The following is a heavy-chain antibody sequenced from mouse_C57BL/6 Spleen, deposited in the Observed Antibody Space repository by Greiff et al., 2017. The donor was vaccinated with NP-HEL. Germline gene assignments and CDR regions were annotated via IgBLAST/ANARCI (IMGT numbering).Heavy chain of an antibody. J-gene: IGHJ3*01. Sequence: QVQLKQPGAELVMPGASVKLSCKASGYTFTSYWMHWVKQRPGQGLEWIGEIDPSDSYTNYNQKFKGKSTLTVDKSSSTAYMQLSSLTSEDSAVYYCARSGLLPEAWFAYWGQGTLVTVSA. V-gene: IGHV1-69*01. CDR2: IDPSDSYT. CDR3: ARSGLLPEAWFAY. D-gene: IGHD2-3*01. CDR1: GYTFTSYW.